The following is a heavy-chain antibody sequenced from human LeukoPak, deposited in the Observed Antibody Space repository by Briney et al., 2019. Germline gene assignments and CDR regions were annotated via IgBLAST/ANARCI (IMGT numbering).Heavy chain of an antibody. V-gene: IGHV3-7*01. CDR3: ARESYDSSGYDNWFDP. D-gene: IGHD3-22*01. J-gene: IGHJ5*02. CDR1: GFTFSSYW. CDR2: IKQDGSEK. Sequence: GGSLRLSCAASGFTFSSYWMSWVRQAPGKGLEWVANIKQDGSEKYYVDSVKGRFTISRDNAKNSLYLQMNCLRAEDTAVYYCARESYDSSGYDNWFDPWGQGTLVTVSS.